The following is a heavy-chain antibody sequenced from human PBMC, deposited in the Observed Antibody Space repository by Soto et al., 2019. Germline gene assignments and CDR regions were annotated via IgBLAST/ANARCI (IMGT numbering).Heavy chain of an antibody. D-gene: IGHD7-27*01. Sequence: QVQLVQSGAEVREPGASVKVSCKASGLTLNPYYIHWVRQAPGQGLEWMGLISPSGETVSYEQKFQSRVTVTRDTSITTVHMELTSLRYEDTGIYYIARELPGTGGFEYGGQGTRVTVSS. V-gene: IGHV1-46*02. CDR2: ISPSGETV. CDR1: GLTLNPYY. CDR3: ARELPGTGGFEY. J-gene: IGHJ4*02.